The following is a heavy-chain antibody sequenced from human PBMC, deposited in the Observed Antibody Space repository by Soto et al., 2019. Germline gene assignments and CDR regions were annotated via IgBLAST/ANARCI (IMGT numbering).Heavy chain of an antibody. Sequence: PSETLSLTCAVSGDSIRSSVWWTWVRQPPGKGLEWIGEVFHTGNTNYNPSLKSRVTMSVDKSTNEFSLKVTSVTAADTAIYYCARKAWVRFDYWGQGALVTVSS. V-gene: IGHV4-4*02. D-gene: IGHD7-27*01. CDR1: GDSIRSSVW. CDR3: ARKAWVRFDY. CDR2: VFHTGNT. J-gene: IGHJ4*02.